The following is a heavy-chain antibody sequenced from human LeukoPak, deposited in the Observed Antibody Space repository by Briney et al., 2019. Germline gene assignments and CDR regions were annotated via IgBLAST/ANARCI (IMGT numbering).Heavy chain of an antibody. V-gene: IGHV3-23*01. CDR3: AKGFYDNSASGVFDI. CDR2: ISASGGST. J-gene: IGHJ3*02. D-gene: IGHD3-22*01. Sequence: PGGSLRLSCAASGFTFSSFATSGVRQAPGKGLEWVSGISASGGSTYYADSVKGRFTISRDNSKNTLYLQMNSLRAEDTAVYYCAKGFYDNSASGVFDIWGQGTMVTVSS. CDR1: GFTFSSFA.